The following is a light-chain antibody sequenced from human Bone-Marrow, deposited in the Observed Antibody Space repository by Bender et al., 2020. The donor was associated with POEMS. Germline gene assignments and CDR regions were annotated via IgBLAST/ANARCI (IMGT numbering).Light chain of an antibody. CDR1: ELANQY. CDR2: KDT. Sequence: SYELTQPPSVSVSPGQTARITCSGDELANQYGYWYQQKAGQAPVVVIYKDTERPSGIPERFSGSISGTMATSTISGVQAEDEADYYCQSVDTSATYRIFGGGTKLTVL. V-gene: IGLV3-25*03. J-gene: IGLJ2*01. CDR3: QSVDTSATYRI.